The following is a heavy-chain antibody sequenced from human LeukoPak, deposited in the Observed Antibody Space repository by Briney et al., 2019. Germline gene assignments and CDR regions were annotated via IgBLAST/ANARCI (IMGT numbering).Heavy chain of an antibody. CDR1: GFTFSSYA. CDR2: ISGSGGST. V-gene: IGHV3-23*01. D-gene: IGHD6-6*01. CDR3: PKFGGSSSEEGPPRLYYLAY. J-gene: IGHJ4*02. Sequence: GGSLRLSCAASGFTFSSYAMSWVRQAPGKGLEWVSAISGSGGSTYYADSVKGRFTISRDNSKNTLYLQMNSLRAEDTAVYYCPKFGGSSSEEGPPRLYYLAYGGQEPLATVPS.